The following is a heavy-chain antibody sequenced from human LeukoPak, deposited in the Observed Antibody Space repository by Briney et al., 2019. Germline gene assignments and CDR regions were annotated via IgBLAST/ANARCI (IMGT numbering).Heavy chain of an antibody. D-gene: IGHD3-22*01. V-gene: IGHV3-20*04. Sequence: GGSLRLSCAASGFKFDDYGMSWVRQAPGKGLEWVCNINWNGAWTGYADSVKGRFTISRDNAKNSLYLQMNSLRAEDTALYYCAGYYYDSSRGFDPWGQGTLVTVSA. CDR1: GFKFDDYG. CDR3: AGYYYDSSRGFDP. J-gene: IGHJ5*02. CDR2: INWNGAWT.